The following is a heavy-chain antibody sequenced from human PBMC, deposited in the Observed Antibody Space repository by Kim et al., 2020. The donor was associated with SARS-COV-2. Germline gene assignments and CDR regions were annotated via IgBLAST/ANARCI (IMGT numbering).Heavy chain of an antibody. V-gene: IGHV4-34*01. D-gene: IGHD4-17*01. CDR3: ASGLGTTSDYYGMDV. Sequence: PPLKSRVTISVATSKNQFSLKLRSVTAADTAVYYCASGLGTTSDYYGMDVWGQGTTVTVSS. J-gene: IGHJ6*02.